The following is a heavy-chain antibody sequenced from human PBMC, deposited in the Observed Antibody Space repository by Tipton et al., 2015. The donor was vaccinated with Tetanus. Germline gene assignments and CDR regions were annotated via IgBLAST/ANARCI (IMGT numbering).Heavy chain of an antibody. J-gene: IGHJ3*02. CDR3: ARVWFGDLFGVGALDI. V-gene: IGHV4-31*03. CDR2: ISYSGSS. CDR1: GGSISSGSYY. Sequence: TLSLTCTVSGGSISSGSYYWSWIRQHPGRGLEWIGYISYSGSSHYSPSLKSRVTISLDTSKNQFSLKMSSVTAADTAMYYCARVWFGDLFGVGALDIWGQGTMVTVSS. D-gene: IGHD3-10*01.